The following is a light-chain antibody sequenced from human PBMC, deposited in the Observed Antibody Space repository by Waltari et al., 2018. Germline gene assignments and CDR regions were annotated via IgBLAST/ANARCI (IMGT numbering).Light chain of an antibody. CDR1: RSDVGGFNF. CDR2: DVF. Sequence: QSALTQPASVSGSPGQSIRISCTGIRSDVGGFNFVSWYQQHPGKAPKLMIYDVFNRPSGVSTRFSGSKSDNAASLAISGLQAEDEAVYYCSSYTASPPHVVFGGGTKVTVL. V-gene: IGLV2-14*03. CDR3: SSYTASPPHVV. J-gene: IGLJ2*01.